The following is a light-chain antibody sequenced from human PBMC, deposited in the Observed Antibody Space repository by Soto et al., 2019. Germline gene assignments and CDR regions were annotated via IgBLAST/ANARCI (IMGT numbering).Light chain of an antibody. CDR1: NIGGKS. Sequence: SYELTQPPSVSVAPGKTARITCGGNNIGGKSVHWYQQKPGQAPVLVIYYDSDRPSGIPERFSGSNSGNTATLTISRVEAGDEADYYCQVWDSSSDHRLFGGGTKVTVL. J-gene: IGLJ2*01. CDR3: QVWDSSSDHRL. V-gene: IGLV3-21*04. CDR2: YDS.